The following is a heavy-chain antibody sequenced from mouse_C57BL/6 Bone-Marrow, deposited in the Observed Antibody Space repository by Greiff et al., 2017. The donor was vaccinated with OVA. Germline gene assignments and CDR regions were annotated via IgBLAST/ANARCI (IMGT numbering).Heavy chain of an antibody. J-gene: IGHJ2*01. CDR2: IDPENGDT. V-gene: IGHV14-4*01. CDR3: TSYCSFDY. CDR1: GFNIKDDY. Sequence: VQLQQSGAELVRPGASVKLSCTASGFNIKDDYMHWVKQRPEQGLEWIGWIDPENGDTEYASKFQGKATITADTSSNTAYLQLSILTSEDTAVYYSTSYCSFDYWGQGTTLTVSS. D-gene: IGHD6-5*01.